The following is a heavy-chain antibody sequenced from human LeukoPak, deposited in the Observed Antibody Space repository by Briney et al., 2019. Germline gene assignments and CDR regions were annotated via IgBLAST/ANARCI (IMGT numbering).Heavy chain of an antibody. J-gene: IGHJ4*02. Sequence: PGGSLRLSCAASGFSLTYFSMSWVRQAPGKGLEWVSAIIGSGGNTYYADSVKGRFTISRDNSKNTLYLQMNSLRAEDTAVYYCAKDMWLGAAGPLGYWGQGTLVTVSS. CDR2: IIGSGGNT. D-gene: IGHD6-13*01. V-gene: IGHV3-23*01. CDR1: GFSLTYFS. CDR3: AKDMWLGAAGPLGY.